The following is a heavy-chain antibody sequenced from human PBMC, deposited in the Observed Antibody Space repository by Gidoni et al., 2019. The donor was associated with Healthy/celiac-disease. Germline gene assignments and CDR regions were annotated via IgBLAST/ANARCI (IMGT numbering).Heavy chain of an antibody. Sequence: EVQLLESGGGLVQPGGSLRLSCAASGFTFSSYAMSWVRQAPGKGLEWVSAISGSGGSTYYADSVKGRFTISRDNSKNTLYLQMNSLRAEDTAVYYCAKGWWELLPGAPLFDYWGQGTLVTVSS. V-gene: IGHV3-23*01. CDR3: AKGWWELLPGAPLFDY. CDR1: GFTFSSYA. D-gene: IGHD1-26*01. CDR2: ISGSGGST. J-gene: IGHJ4*02.